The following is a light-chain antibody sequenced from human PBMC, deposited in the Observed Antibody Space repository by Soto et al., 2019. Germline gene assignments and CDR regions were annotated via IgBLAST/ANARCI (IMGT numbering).Light chain of an antibody. J-gene: IGLJ1*01. CDR2: EVT. CDR3: SSYTGSSTYV. V-gene: IGLV2-14*01. Sequence: QSVLTQPASVSGSPGQSITFSCTGTSTDVGAYNYVSWYQQHPGKAPKLIIFEVTNRPSGVSNRFSGSKSGNTASLTISGLQAEDEADYYCSSYTGSSTYVFGTGTQLTVL. CDR1: STDVGAYNY.